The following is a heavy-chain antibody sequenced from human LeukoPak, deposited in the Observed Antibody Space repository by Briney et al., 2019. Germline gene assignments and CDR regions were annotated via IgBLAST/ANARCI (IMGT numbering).Heavy chain of an antibody. CDR2: ISSSSSTI. CDR1: GFTFSSYS. CDR3: AKDLVSSGFWSGGWFDP. V-gene: IGHV3-48*04. Sequence: GGSLRLSCAASGFTFSSYSMNWVRQAPGKGLEWVSYISSSSSTIYYADSVKGRFTISRDNAKNSLYLQMNSLRAEDTAVYYCAKDLVSSGFWSGGWFDPWGQGTLVTVSS. D-gene: IGHD3-3*01. J-gene: IGHJ5*02.